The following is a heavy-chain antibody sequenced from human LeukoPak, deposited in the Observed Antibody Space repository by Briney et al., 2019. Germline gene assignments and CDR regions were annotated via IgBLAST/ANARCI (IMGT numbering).Heavy chain of an antibody. Sequence: GGSLRLSCAASGFTFDDYGMSWVRQAPGKGLGWVSGINWIGRSTGYADSVKGRFTISRDNAKNSLYLQMSSLRAEDTAFYYCTRDARLDCSTTSCYGAFDIWGQGTMVTVSS. J-gene: IGHJ3*02. V-gene: IGHV3-20*04. CDR2: INWIGRST. CDR3: TRDARLDCSTTSCYGAFDI. D-gene: IGHD2-2*01. CDR1: GFTFDDYG.